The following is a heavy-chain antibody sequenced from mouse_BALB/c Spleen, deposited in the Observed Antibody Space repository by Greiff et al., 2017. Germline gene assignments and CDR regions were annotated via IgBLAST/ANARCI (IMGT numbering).Heavy chain of an antibody. CDR2: IWSGGST. J-gene: IGHJ3*01. CDR1: GFSLTSYG. D-gene: IGHD2-14*01. Sequence: VQLKQSGPGLVQPSQSLSITCTVSGFSLTSYGVHWVRQSPGKGLEWLGVIWSGGSTDYNAAFISRLSISKDNSKSQVFFKMNSLQANDTAIYYCARKAYYRYDEGFAYWGQGTLVTVSA. V-gene: IGHV2-2*02. CDR3: ARKAYYRYDEGFAY.